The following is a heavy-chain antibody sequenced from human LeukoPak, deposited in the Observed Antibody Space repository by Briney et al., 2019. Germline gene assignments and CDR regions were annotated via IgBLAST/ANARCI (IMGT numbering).Heavy chain of an antibody. Sequence: GSSVKVSCKASGGTFSGYAISWVRQAPGQGLEWMGGIIPIFGTANYAQKFQGRVTITTDESTSTAYMELSSLRSEDTAVYYCARSHYYDSEDYFDYWGQGTLVTVSS. V-gene: IGHV1-69*05. J-gene: IGHJ4*02. CDR3: ARSHYYDSEDYFDY. D-gene: IGHD3-22*01. CDR1: GGTFSGYA. CDR2: IIPIFGTA.